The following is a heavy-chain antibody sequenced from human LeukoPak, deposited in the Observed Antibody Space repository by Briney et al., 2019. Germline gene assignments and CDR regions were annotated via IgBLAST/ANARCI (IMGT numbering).Heavy chain of an antibody. CDR2: IYTSGST. V-gene: IGHV4-4*07. J-gene: IGHJ4*02. CDR3: ASTYYAFWSGYRGGDFDY. D-gene: IGHD3-3*01. CDR1: GGSISSYY. Sequence: SETLSLTCTVSGGSISSYYWSWIRQPAGKGLEWIGRIYTSGSTNYNPSLKSRVTMSVDTSKNQFSLKLSSVTAADTAVYYCASTYYAFWSGYRGGDFDYWGQGTLVTVSS.